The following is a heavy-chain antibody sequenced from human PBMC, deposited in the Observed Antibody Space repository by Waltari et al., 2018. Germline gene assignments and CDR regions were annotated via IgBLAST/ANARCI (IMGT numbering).Heavy chain of an antibody. V-gene: IGHV6-1*01. D-gene: IGHD2-15*01. CDR1: GARVSSSRAL. Sequence: QVQLQQSAPGLVRPSQTLSLTCALYGARVSSSRALWIWSGHSPSRGLEWLGRTYFRSKWSDDYAVSVRGRITINPDTSKNQFSLHLSSVTPEDTAVYYCARGVVANTYYFDYWGQGTLVTVSS. CDR2: TYFRSKWSD. CDR3: ARGVVANTYYFDY. J-gene: IGHJ4*02.